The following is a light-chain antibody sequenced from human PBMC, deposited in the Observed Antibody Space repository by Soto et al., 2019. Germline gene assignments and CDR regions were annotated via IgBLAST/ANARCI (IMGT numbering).Light chain of an antibody. Sequence: DIEMTQSPSALSASVGDKVTITCRASQPISSYLNWYQHKPGEAPRLLIYFISRLQSGAPSRFSGSGSGKDFTLTIDSPQPEDTATYYCQQSYSPPYTFSPGTKVEI. J-gene: IGKJ2*01. CDR2: FIS. CDR3: QQSYSPPYT. V-gene: IGKV1-39*01. CDR1: QPISSY.